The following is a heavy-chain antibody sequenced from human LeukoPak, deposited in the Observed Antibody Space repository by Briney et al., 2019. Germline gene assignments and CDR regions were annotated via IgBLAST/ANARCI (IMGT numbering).Heavy chain of an antibody. CDR1: GLTFSSYG. Sequence: GGSLRLSCAASGLTFSSYGMHCVRQAPGKGLEWVAVISDDGSDKYYADSVKGRFTISRDNSKNTLYLQTNSLRAEDTAVYYSTSSSVFDYWGQGTLVTVSS. CDR2: ISDDGSDK. V-gene: IGHV3-30*03. CDR3: TSSSVFDY. J-gene: IGHJ4*02. D-gene: IGHD3-22*01.